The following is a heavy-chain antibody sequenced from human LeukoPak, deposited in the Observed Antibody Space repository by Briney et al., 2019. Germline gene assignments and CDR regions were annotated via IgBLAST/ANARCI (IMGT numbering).Heavy chain of an antibody. Sequence: SETLSLTCAVYGGSFSGYYWSWIRQPPGKGLEWIGEINHSGSTNYNPSLKSRVTISVDTSKKQFSLKLSSVTAADTAVYYCARDKGVGYYMDVWGKGTTVTVSS. CDR2: INHSGST. CDR1: GGSFSGYY. CDR3: ARDKGVGYYMDV. V-gene: IGHV4-34*01. J-gene: IGHJ6*03.